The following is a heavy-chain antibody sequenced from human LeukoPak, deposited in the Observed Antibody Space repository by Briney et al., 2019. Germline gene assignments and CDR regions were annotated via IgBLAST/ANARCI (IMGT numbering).Heavy chain of an antibody. CDR3: ASSEPPDYNWFDP. V-gene: IGHV1-2*02. CDR2: INPNSGGT. J-gene: IGHJ5*02. Sequence: ASVKVSCKASGYTFTGYYMHWVRQAPGQGLEWMGWINPNSGGTNYAQKFQGRVTMTRDASISTAYMELSRLRSDDTAVYYCASSEPPDYNWFDPWGQGTLVTVSS. CDR1: GYTFTGYY. D-gene: IGHD1-14*01.